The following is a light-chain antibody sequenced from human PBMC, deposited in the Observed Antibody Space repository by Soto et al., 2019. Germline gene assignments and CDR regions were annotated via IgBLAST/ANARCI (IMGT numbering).Light chain of an antibody. Sequence: EIVMTQSPVTLSVSPGERVTLSCRASQNVNINLAWYQQRPGQAPRVLIYGASNGASGIPDRFSGSGSGTDFTLTISSLEPDDFALYYCQQYKDWPPLTFGGGTRVEIK. V-gene: IGKV3D-15*01. CDR1: QNVNIN. CDR2: GAS. J-gene: IGKJ4*01. CDR3: QQYKDWPPLT.